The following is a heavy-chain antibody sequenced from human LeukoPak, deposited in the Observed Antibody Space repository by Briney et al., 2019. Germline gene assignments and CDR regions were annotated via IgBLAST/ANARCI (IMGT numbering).Heavy chain of an antibody. J-gene: IGHJ6*04. V-gene: IGHV3-23*01. CDR3: VKEGFYYLDV. CDR1: GFSFSSHA. CDR2: IGRGSDWT. D-gene: IGHD3-10*01. Sequence: GGSLRLSCAASGFSFSSHAMAWVRQAPGRGLEWVSSIGRGSDWTLFADSVKGRFTISRDNSKSALYLQLNSLRAEDTAIYYCVKEGFYYLDVWGKGTTVTVSS.